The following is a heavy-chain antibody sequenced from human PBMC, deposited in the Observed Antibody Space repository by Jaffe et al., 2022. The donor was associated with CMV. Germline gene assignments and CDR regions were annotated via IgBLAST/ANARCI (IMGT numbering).Heavy chain of an antibody. V-gene: IGHV3-53*02. CDR1: GLTVNSNY. Sequence: EVQVVETGGGLIQPGGSLRLSCAASGLTVNSNYMTWVRQAPGKGLEWVSFIHRDGSIYYADSVKGRFTMSRDTSKNTQFLQMNNLRVEDTAVYYCARDRVRHSGWYDAFDIWGQGTMVTVSS. CDR2: IHRDGSI. D-gene: IGHD6-19*01. CDR3: ARDRVRHSGWYDAFDI. J-gene: IGHJ3*02.